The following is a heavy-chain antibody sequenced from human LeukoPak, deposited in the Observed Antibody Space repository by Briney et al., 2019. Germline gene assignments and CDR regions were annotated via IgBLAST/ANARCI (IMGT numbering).Heavy chain of an antibody. Sequence: SETLSLTCTVSGGSISSRNYCWGWFRQSPGKGLEWIAYICHSGSTYYNPSLKSRVTISVDTSKNQFSLKLSSVTAADTAVYYCARHYSQWYFDLWGRGTLVTVSS. CDR1: GGSISSRNYC. D-gene: IGHD4-11*01. J-gene: IGHJ2*01. V-gene: IGHV4-39*01. CDR3: ARHYSQWYFDL. CDR2: ICHSGST.